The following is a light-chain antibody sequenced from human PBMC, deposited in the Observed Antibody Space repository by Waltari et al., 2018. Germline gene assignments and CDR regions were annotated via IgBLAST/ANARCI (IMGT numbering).Light chain of an antibody. J-gene: IGKJ1*01. CDR2: KAS. Sequence: IQMTQSPSTLSASVADRVTITCRASQSISSWLAWYQQKPGKAPKLLIYKASSLESGVPSRFSGSGSGTEFTLTISSLQPDDFATYYCQQYNSYSPVAFGQGTKVEIK. CDR3: QQYNSYSPVA. CDR1: QSISSW. V-gene: IGKV1-5*03.